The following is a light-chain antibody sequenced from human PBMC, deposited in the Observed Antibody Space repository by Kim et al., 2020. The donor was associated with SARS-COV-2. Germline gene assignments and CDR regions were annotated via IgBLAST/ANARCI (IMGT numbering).Light chain of an antibody. Sequence: PGRAPILVLYRDKERPSWIPERFSGSRSGTTLTLTITGVQTEDEADYFCQSADISGTSGIFGGGTQLTVL. CDR3: QSADISGTSGI. J-gene: IGLJ2*01. CDR2: RDK. V-gene: IGLV3-25*03.